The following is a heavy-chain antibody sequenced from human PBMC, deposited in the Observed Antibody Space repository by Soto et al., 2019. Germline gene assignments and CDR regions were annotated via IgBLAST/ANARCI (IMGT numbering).Heavy chain of an antibody. Sequence: QVQLVQSGAEVKKPGASVKVSCKASGYTFTGYYMHWVRQAPGQGLEWMGWINPNSGGTNYAQKFQGWVTRTRDTAISTAYMELSRLRSDDTAVYYCARANYDFWSGYFPLGMDVWGQGTTVTVSS. CDR3: ARANYDFWSGYFPLGMDV. J-gene: IGHJ6*02. CDR1: GYTFTGYY. D-gene: IGHD3-3*01. CDR2: INPNSGGT. V-gene: IGHV1-2*04.